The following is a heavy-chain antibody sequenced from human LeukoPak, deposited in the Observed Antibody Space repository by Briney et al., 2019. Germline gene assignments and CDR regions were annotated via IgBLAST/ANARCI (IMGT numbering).Heavy chain of an antibody. Sequence: SETLSLTCTVSGGSISSSSYYWGWIRQPPGKGLEWIGSIYYSGSTYYNPSLKSRVTISVDASKNQFSLKLSSVTAADTAVYYCASTSSSSSVDYWGQGTLVTVSS. D-gene: IGHD6-6*01. J-gene: IGHJ4*02. CDR3: ASTSSSSSVDY. CDR1: GGSISSSSYY. CDR2: IYYSGST. V-gene: IGHV4-39*01.